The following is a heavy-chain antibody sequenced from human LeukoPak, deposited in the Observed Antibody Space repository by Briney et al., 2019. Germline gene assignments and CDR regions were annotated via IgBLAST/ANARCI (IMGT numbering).Heavy chain of an antibody. J-gene: IGHJ4*02. CDR3: ARTRPSMWIDY. D-gene: IGHD5-12*01. CDR1: GFTFSSYA. Sequence: GGSLRLSCAASGFTFSSYAMYWVRQAPGKGLEWVAVISYDGSDKFYADSVKGRFTISRDSSKNTLYLQMNSLRPEDTAVYYCARTRPSMWIDYWGQGTLVTVSS. CDR2: ISYDGSDK. V-gene: IGHV3-30*04.